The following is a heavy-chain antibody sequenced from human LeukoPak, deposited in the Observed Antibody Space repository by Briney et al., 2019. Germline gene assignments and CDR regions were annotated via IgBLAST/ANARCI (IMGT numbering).Heavy chain of an antibody. CDR3: ARDGTPSYSYADY. D-gene: IGHD5-18*01. V-gene: IGHV3-23*01. CDR2: ISGSGGST. Sequence: GGSLRLSCAASGFTFSDYGMTWVRQAPGKGLEWVSTISGSGGSTYYTDSVKGRFTISRDNSKNTLYLQMNSLRAEDSAVYYCARDGTPSYSYADYWGQGTLVTVSS. J-gene: IGHJ4*02. CDR1: GFTFSDYG.